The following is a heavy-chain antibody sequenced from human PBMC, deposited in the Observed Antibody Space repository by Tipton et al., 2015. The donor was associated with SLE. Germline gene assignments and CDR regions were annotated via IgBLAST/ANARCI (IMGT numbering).Heavy chain of an antibody. CDR3: ARGGETPARFDY. J-gene: IGHJ4*02. CDR2: FYHSGST. CDR1: GYSISSGYY. V-gene: IGHV4-38-2*01. Sequence: TLSLTCAVSGYSISSGYYWGWIRQPPGKGLEWIGSFYHSGSTYYNPSLKSRVTISVDTSKNQFSLKLSSVTATDTAIYYCARGGETPARFDYWGQGTLVTVSS. D-gene: IGHD3-16*01.